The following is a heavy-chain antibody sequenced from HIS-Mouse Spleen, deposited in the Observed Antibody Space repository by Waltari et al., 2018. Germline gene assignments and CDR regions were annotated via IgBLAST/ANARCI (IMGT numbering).Heavy chain of an antibody. Sequence: QVQLQESGPGLVKPSETLSLTCTVSVGSISSYYWSWIRQPAGKGLEWIGRIYTSGSTNYNPSLKSRVTMSVDTSKNQFSLKLSSVTAADTAVYYCARDFHDFWSGYYGGDKKHDAFDIWGQGTMVTVSS. CDR1: VGSISSYY. D-gene: IGHD3-3*01. V-gene: IGHV4-4*07. J-gene: IGHJ3*02. CDR3: ARDFHDFWSGYYGGDKKHDAFDI. CDR2: IYTSGST.